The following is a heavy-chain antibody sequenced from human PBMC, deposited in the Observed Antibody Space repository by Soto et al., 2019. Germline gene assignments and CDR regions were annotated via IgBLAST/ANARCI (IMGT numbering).Heavy chain of an antibody. CDR1: GFTFSSYW. Sequence: GGSLRLSCAASGFTFSSYWMHWVRQAPGKGLVWVSRINSDGSSTSYADSVKGRFTISRDNAKNTLYLQMNSLRAEDTAVYYCARDSRGFLEWFHYGMDVWGQGTTVTVSS. V-gene: IGHV3-74*01. CDR2: INSDGSST. D-gene: IGHD3-3*01. J-gene: IGHJ6*02. CDR3: ARDSRGFLEWFHYGMDV.